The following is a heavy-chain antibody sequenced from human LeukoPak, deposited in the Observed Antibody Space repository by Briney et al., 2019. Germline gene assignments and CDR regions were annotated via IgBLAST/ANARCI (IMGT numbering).Heavy chain of an antibody. CDR1: GFSFTSYA. Sequence: GGSLRLSCAASGFSFTSYAVSWVRQAPGKGLEWISGISGKYETTYYADSVEGRFTISSDISKNTVYLEMKSLKVEDAAVYYCAKDLYTVPGACGFWGQGAPVTVSS. CDR3: AKDLYTVPGACGF. D-gene: IGHD6-19*01. V-gene: IGHV3-23*01. J-gene: IGHJ1*01. CDR2: ISGKYETT.